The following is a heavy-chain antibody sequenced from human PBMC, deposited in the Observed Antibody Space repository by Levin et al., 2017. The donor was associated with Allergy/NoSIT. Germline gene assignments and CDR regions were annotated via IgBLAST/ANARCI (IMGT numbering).Heavy chain of an antibody. J-gene: IGHJ4*02. V-gene: IGHV3-23*01. CDR1: GFTFSSYA. D-gene: IGHD3-10*01. CDR2: ISGSGGST. CDR3: AKEPKYYYGSGSISDY. Sequence: GESLKISCAASGFTFSSYAMSWVRQAPGKGLEWVSAISGSGGSTYYADSVKGRFTISRDNSKNTLYLQMNSLRAEDTAVYYCAKEPKYYYGSGSISDYWGQGTLVTVSS.